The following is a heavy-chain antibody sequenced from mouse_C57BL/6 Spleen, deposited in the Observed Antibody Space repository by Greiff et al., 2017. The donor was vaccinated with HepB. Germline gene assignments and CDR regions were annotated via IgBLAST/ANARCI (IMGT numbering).Heavy chain of an antibody. CDR2: IWSGGST. J-gene: IGHJ4*01. CDR1: GFSLTSYG. D-gene: IGHD4-1*01. Sequence: VHLVESGPGLVQPSQSLSITCTVSGFSLTSYGVHWVRQSPGKGLEWLGVIWSGGSTDYNAAFISRLSISKDNSKSQVFFKMNSLQADDTAIYYCARELGHDYAMDYWGQGTSVTVSS. V-gene: IGHV2-2*01. CDR3: ARELGHDYAMDY.